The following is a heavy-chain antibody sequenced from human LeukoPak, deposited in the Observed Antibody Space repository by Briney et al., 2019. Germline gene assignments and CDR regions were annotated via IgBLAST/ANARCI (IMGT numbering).Heavy chain of an antibody. J-gene: IGHJ5*02. D-gene: IGHD3/OR15-3a*01. CDR1: GYTFTSYY. CDR2: INPSGGST. CDR3: ARDRMEGLVSWYWFDP. Sequence: ASVKVSCKASGYTFTSYYMHWVRQAPGQGLEWMGIINPSGGSTSYAQKFQGRVTMIRDTSTSTVYMELSSLRFEDTAVYYCARDRMEGLVSWYWFDPWGQGTLVTVSS. V-gene: IGHV1-46*01.